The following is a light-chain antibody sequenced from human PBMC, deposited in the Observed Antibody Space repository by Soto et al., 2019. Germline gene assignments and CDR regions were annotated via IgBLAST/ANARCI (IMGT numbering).Light chain of an antibody. V-gene: IGKV1-33*01. CDR1: QDISNY. CDR2: DAS. CDR3: QQYDNLPYT. Sequence: DIQMTQSPSSLSASVVDRVTITCQARQDISNYLNWYQQKPGKAPKLLIYDASNLETGVPSRFSGSGSGTDFTFTISSLQPEDIATYYCQQYDNLPYTFGQGTKLDIK. J-gene: IGKJ2*01.